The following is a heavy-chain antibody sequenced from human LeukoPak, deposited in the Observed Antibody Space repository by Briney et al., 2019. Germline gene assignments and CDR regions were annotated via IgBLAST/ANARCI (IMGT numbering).Heavy chain of an antibody. CDR3: ARDNYDILTGYYYGMDV. D-gene: IGHD3-9*01. CDR2: IYYSGST. CDR1: GGSISSGGYY. V-gene: IGHV4-31*03. Sequence: SETLSLTCTVSGGSISSGGYYWSWIRQHPGKGLEWIGYIYYSGSTYYNPSLKSRVTISVDTSKNQFSLKLSSVTAVDTAVYYCARDNYDILTGYYYGMDVWGQGTTVTVSS. J-gene: IGHJ6*02.